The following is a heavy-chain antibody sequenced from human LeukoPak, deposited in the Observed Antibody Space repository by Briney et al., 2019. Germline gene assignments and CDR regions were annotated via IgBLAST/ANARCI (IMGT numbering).Heavy chain of an antibody. J-gene: IGHJ6*04. D-gene: IGHD6-13*01. CDR3: ARISIAAAGTGEDYYYYGMDV. CDR1: GGTFSSYA. V-gene: IGHV1-69*06. CDR2: IIPIFGTA. Sequence: SVKVSCKASGGTFSSYAISWVRQAPGQGLEWMGGIIPIFGTANYAQKFQGRVTITADKSTSTAYMELSSLRSEDTAVYYCARISIAAAGTGEDYYYYGMDVWGKGNPGHRLL.